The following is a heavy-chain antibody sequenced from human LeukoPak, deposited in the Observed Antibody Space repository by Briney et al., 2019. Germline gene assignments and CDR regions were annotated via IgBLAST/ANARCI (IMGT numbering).Heavy chain of an antibody. D-gene: IGHD2-15*01. CDR1: GLTFGSYS. J-gene: IGHJ4*02. CDR3: ARDFGYCSGGSCRLDY. Sequence: KTGGSLRLSCAASGLTFGSYSMNWVRQAPGKGLEWVSSISSSSSYIYYADSVKGRFTISRDNAKNSLYLQMNSLRAEDTAVYYCARDFGYCSGGSCRLDYWGQGTLVTVSS. V-gene: IGHV3-21*01. CDR2: ISSSSSYI.